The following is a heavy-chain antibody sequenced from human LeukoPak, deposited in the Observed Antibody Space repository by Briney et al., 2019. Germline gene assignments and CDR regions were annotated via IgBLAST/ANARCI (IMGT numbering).Heavy chain of an antibody. CDR3: ARDHGSSWPDY. V-gene: IGHV3-30-3*01. D-gene: IGHD6-13*01. Sequence: QPGRSLRLSCAASGFTFSSYAMYCVRQDPGKGLEWVSVISYDGSNKYYADSVKGRFTISRDNSKNTLYLQMNSLRAEDTAVYYCARDHGSSWPDYWGQGTLVTVSS. CDR1: GFTFSSYA. J-gene: IGHJ4*02. CDR2: ISYDGSNK.